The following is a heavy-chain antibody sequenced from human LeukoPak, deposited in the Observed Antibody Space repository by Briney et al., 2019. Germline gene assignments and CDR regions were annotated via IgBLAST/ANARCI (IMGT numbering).Heavy chain of an antibody. D-gene: IGHD2-2*01. Sequence: PGGSLRLSCAASGFTFSDYYMSWIGQAPGKGLEWVSYISSSSSYTNYADSVKGRFTISRDNAKNSLYLQMNSLRAEDTAVYYCARVVPASTMNFDYWGQGTLVTVSS. V-gene: IGHV3-11*05. CDR2: ISSSSSYT. J-gene: IGHJ4*02. CDR3: ARVVPASTMNFDY. CDR1: GFTFSDYY.